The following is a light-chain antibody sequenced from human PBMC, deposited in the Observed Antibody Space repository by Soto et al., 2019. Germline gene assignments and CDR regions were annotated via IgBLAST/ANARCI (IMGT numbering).Light chain of an antibody. Sequence: VMAQAAATVSVTLGGRASLSCRDSQSVSIHLAWYQQKPGQAPRLLIYDTSTRATGIPARFSGSGSGTEFTLTISSLQSEDLAVYYCQEYSRWPPITVAQGTRLEIK. CDR1: QSVSIH. J-gene: IGKJ5*01. V-gene: IGKV3-15*01. CDR2: DTS. CDR3: QEYSRWPPIT.